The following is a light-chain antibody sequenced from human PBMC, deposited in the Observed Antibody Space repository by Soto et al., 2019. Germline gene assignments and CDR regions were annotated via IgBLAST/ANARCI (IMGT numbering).Light chain of an antibody. Sequence: QSVLTQPPSASRTPGQRVTISCSGSNSNVGSNSVNWYQQLPGMAPKLLLYSDNQRPSGVPDRFSGSKSGSSASLAISGLQSEDEADYHCSTWDDNLSTWLFGGGTKLTVL. J-gene: IGLJ3*02. CDR2: SDN. CDR3: STWDDNLSTWL. V-gene: IGLV1-44*01. CDR1: NSNVGSNS.